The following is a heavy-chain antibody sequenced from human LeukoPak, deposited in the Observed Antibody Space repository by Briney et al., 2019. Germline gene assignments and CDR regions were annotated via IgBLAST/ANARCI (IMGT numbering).Heavy chain of an antibody. J-gene: IGHJ4*02. V-gene: IGHV4-34*01. D-gene: IGHD6-19*01. Sequence: SETLSLTCAVYGGSFSGYYWSWIRQPPGKGLEWIGEINHRGSTNYNPSLKSRVTISVDTSKNQFSLKLSSVTAADTAVYFCVRHLTSKYSSGWYYVDYWGQGTLVTVSS. CDR2: INHRGST. CDR3: VRHLTSKYSSGWYYVDY. CDR1: GGSFSGYY.